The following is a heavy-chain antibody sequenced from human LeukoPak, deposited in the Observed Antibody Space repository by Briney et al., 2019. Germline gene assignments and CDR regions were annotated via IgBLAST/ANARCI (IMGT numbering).Heavy chain of an antibody. Sequence: GVLRLSCAASGFTFSSYSMNWVRQAPGKGLEWVSSISSSSSYIYYADSVKGRFTISRDNAKNSLYLQMNSLRSEDTAVYYCARGGGYYYDSSGYPPVYWGQGTLVTVSS. V-gene: IGHV3-21*04. D-gene: IGHD3-22*01. CDR2: ISSSSSYI. CDR3: ARGGGYYYDSSGYPPVY. J-gene: IGHJ4*02. CDR1: GFTFSSYS.